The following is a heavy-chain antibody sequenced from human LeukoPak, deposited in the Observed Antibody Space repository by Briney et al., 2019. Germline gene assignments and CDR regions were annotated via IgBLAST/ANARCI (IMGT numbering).Heavy chain of an antibody. Sequence: GSLRLSCAASGFTFSNYAMSWIRQPPGKGLEWIGEINHSGSTNYNPSLKSRVTISVDTSKNQFSLKLSSVTAADTAVYYCARGSGSNYVWYYYGMDVWGQGTTVTVSS. V-gene: IGHV4-34*01. CDR1: GFTFSNYA. D-gene: IGHD4-11*01. CDR3: ARGSGSNYVWYYYGMDV. J-gene: IGHJ6*02. CDR2: INHSGST.